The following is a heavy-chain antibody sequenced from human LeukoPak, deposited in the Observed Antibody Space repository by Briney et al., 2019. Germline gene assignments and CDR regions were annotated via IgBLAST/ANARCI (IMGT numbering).Heavy chain of an antibody. J-gene: IGHJ4*02. CDR3: ATRSL. CDR1: GFTVSSDY. Sequence: PGGSPRLSCAVSGFTVSSDYMYWVRQAPGKGLEWVSIIYGGDSISYADSVKGRFTMSIDNSKNTLYLQMNTLRAEDTAVYHCATRSLWGQGTLVTVSS. V-gene: IGHV3-53*01. CDR2: IYGGDSI. D-gene: IGHD6-19*01.